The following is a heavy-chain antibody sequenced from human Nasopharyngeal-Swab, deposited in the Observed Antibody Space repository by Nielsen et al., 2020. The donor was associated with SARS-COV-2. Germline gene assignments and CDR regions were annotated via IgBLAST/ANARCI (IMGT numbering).Heavy chain of an antibody. Sequence: GEPLKISCAASGFTFSSYCIHWVRQAPGKGLEWVAVISYDGSNKYYADSVKGRFTISRDNSKNTLYLQMNSLRAEDTAVYYCAKARYSGSYPPPFFDYWGQGTLVTVSS. CDR1: GFTFSSYC. D-gene: IGHD1-26*01. CDR3: AKARYSGSYPPPFFDY. V-gene: IGHV3-30*18. J-gene: IGHJ4*02. CDR2: ISYDGSNK.